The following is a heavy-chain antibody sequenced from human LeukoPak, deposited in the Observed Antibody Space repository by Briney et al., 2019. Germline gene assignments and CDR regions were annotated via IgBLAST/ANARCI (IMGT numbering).Heavy chain of an antibody. CDR3: ARDRGYSYYYDTSGYFDF. J-gene: IGHJ4*02. V-gene: IGHV1-3*04. CDR2: ISTVNGKT. CDR1: GYTFTNHL. Sequence: GASVKVSCKASGYTFTNHLVHWVRQAPGQRLEWMGWISTVNGKTKYSQKFQGRVTFTRDTYADTAYMELSSLSSEDTAVYYCARDRGYSYYYDTSGYFDFWGQGTLVTVSS. D-gene: IGHD3-22*01.